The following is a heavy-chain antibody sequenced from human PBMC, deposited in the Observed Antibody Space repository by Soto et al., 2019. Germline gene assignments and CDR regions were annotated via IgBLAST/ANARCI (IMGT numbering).Heavy chain of an antibody. CDR3: ARSPDTKDAFDI. J-gene: IGHJ3*02. Sequence: SVKVSCKASGVTFSSYAISWVRQAPGQGLEWMGGIIPIFGTANYAQKFQGRVTITADESTSTAYMELSSLRSEDTAVYYCARSPDTKDAFDIWGQGTMVTVSS. CDR1: GVTFSSYA. V-gene: IGHV1-69*13. CDR2: IIPIFGTA.